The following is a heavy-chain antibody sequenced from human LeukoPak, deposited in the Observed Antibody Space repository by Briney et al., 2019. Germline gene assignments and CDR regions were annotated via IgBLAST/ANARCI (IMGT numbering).Heavy chain of an antibody. CDR3: ARVVDHDYGDYYLDY. V-gene: IGHV3-48*03. Sequence: GGSLRLSCAASGFTFSSYEMNWVRQAPGKGLEWVSYISSSGSTIYYADSVKGRLTISRDNSKNTLYLQMNSLRAEDTAVYYCARVVDHDYGDYYLDYWGQGTLVTVSS. CDR1: GFTFSSYE. J-gene: IGHJ4*02. D-gene: IGHD4-17*01. CDR2: ISSSGSTI.